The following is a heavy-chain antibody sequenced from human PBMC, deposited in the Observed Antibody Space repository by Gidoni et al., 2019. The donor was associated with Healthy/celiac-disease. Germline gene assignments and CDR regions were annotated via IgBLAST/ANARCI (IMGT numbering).Heavy chain of an antibody. J-gene: IGHJ4*02. Sequence: EVQLLESGGGLVQPGGSLRLSCAASGSTCSSYAMRWVRPAPGKGLEWGAVLSVSGGSTSYSDAWKGRCTISRDNSKNTLYLQINSLRAEYTAVYYCATLPLYRDTLYDISGYYLPYYFAYWVQGTLVTVSS. V-gene: IGHV3-23*01. D-gene: IGHD3-22*01. CDR2: LSVSGGST. CDR1: GSTCSSYA. CDR3: ATLPLYRDTLYDISGYYLPYYFAY.